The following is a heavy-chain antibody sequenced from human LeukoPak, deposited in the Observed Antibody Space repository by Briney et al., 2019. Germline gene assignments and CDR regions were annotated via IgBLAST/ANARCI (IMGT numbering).Heavy chain of an antibody. CDR2: IKQDGSEK. D-gene: IGHD1-26*01. CDR1: GFTFSSYV. CDR3: ARQGGGSYPTFFFDP. V-gene: IGHV3-7*01. Sequence: GGSLRLSCAASGFTFSSYVMHWVRQAPGKGLEWVANIKQDGSEKYYVDSVKGRFTISRDNAKNSLYLQMNSLRAEDTAVYYCARQGGGSYPTFFFDPWGQGTLVTVSS. J-gene: IGHJ5*02.